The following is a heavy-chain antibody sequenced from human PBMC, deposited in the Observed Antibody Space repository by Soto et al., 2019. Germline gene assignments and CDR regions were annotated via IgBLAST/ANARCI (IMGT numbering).Heavy chain of an antibody. V-gene: IGHV1-3*01. CDR2: NNAGNGDT. CDR3: ARGGSSLRYYYYYGMDV. CDR1: GYTFTSYA. D-gene: IGHD6-6*01. J-gene: IGHJ6*02. Sequence: SVKVSCKASGYTFTSYAMHWVRQAPGQRLDWMGWNNAGNGDTKYSQKFRGRVTITRDTSASTAYMELSSLRSEDTAVYYCARGGSSLRYYYYYGMDVWGQGTTVTVSS.